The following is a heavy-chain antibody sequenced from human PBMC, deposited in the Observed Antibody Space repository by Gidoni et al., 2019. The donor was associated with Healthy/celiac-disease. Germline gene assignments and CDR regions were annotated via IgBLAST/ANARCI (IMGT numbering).Heavy chain of an antibody. J-gene: IGHJ4*02. V-gene: IGHV3-21*01. CDR3: AGTYCSGGSCYSPPDY. CDR1: GFTFSSYS. CDR2: ISSSSSYI. D-gene: IGHD2-15*01. Sequence: EVQLVESGGGLVKPGGSLSLSCAASGFTFSSYSMNWVSSISSSSSYIYYADSVKGRFTISRDNAKNSLYLQMNSLRAEDTAVYYCAGTYCSGGSCYSPPDYWGQGTLVTVSS.